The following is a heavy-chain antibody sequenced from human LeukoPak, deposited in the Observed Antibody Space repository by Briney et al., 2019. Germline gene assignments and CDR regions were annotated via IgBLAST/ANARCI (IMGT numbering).Heavy chain of an antibody. D-gene: IGHD4-17*01. J-gene: IGHJ4*02. CDR1: EFTFSDLG. V-gene: IGHV3-30*02. CDR2: IRFDGSAK. Sequence: SGGSLRLSCAASEFTFSDLGMHWVRQTPGKGLEWLAFIRFDGSAKFYADSVKGRFSISRDNSRNTLFLQMNSLRIEDTAVYHCAKDDGDYYWGQGTLVTVS. CDR3: AKDDGDYY.